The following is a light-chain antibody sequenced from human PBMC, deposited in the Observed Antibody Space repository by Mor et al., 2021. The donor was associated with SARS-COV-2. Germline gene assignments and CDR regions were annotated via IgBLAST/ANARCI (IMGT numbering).Light chain of an antibody. CDR1: SDGNTY. CDR3: MQVTQFPLT. Sequence: SDGNTYLSWLQQRPGQSPRLLIYRMSKRFSGVPDRFSGSGAGTDFTLEISRVEAEDVGVYYCMQVTQFPLTFGQGTRLEIK. J-gene: IGKJ5*01. V-gene: IGKV2-24*01. CDR2: RMS.